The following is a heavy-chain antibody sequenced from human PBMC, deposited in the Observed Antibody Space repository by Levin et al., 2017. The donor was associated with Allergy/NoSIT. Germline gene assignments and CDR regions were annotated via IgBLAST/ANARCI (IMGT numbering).Heavy chain of an antibody. CDR2: ITSDGSHK. Sequence: GESLKISCGASGFTFSTYGMHWVRQAPGKGLEWVAIITSDGSHKYYEDSVKGRFTISRDNSKNTVYQHMDSLRLEDTALYYCAKGRDMDVWGQGTTVTVSS. V-gene: IGHV3-30*18. J-gene: IGHJ6*02. CDR1: GFTFSTYG. CDR3: AKGRDMDV.